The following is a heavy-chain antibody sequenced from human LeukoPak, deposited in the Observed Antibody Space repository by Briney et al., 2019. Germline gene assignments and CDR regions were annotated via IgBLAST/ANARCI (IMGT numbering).Heavy chain of an antibody. Sequence: GGSLRLSCTASGFTFSDFWMGWVRQAPGKGLEWVSAISGSGGSTYYADSVRGRFTISRDNSKNTLHLQMNSLRAEDTAVYYCARSAYYDSSGFYREYYFDYWGQGTLVTVSS. J-gene: IGHJ4*02. D-gene: IGHD3-22*01. CDR3: ARSAYYDSSGFYREYYFDY. CDR2: ISGSGGST. V-gene: IGHV3-23*01. CDR1: GFTFSDFW.